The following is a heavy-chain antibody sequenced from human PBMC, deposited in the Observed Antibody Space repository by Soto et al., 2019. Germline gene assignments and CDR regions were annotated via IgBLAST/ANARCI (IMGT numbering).Heavy chain of an antibody. V-gene: IGHV4-59*01. D-gene: IGHD3-3*01. Sequence: QVQLQESGPGLVKPSETLSLTCTVSGGSISSYYWSWIRQPPGKGLEWIGYIYYSGSTNYNPSLKSRVTIAVDTSKNQFSLKLSSVTAADTAVYYCARVRTSGFDFWSGYLVDYFDYWGQGTLVTVSS. CDR2: IYYSGST. J-gene: IGHJ4*02. CDR3: ARVRTSGFDFWSGYLVDYFDY. CDR1: GGSISSYY.